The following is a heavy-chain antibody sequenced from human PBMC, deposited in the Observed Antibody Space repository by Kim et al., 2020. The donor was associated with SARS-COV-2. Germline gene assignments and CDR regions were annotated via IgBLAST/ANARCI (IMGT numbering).Heavy chain of an antibody. Sequence: GGSLRLSCAASGFTFSGSAMHWVRQASGKGLEWVGRIRSKANSYATAYAASVKGRFTISRDDSKNTAYLQMNSLKTEDTAVYYCTRQIPFPSSSTRGWYYGMDVWGQGTTVTVSS. CDR1: GFTFSGSA. CDR3: TRQIPFPSSSTRGWYYGMDV. CDR2: IRSKANSYAT. J-gene: IGHJ6*02. V-gene: IGHV3-73*01. D-gene: IGHD6-6*01.